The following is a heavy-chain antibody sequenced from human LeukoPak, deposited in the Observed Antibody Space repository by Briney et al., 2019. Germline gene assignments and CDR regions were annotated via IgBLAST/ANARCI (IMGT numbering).Heavy chain of an antibody. CDR1: GGSISSSSYY. CDR2: IYYSGST. CDR3: ARAPSHYGDFYYFDY. D-gene: IGHD4-17*01. J-gene: IGHJ4*02. V-gene: IGHV4-39*07. Sequence: SETLSLTCTVSGGSISSSSYYWGWIRQPPGKGLEWIGSIYYSGSTYYNPSLKSRVTISVDTSKNQFSLKLSSVTAADTAVYYCARAPSHYGDFYYFDYWGQGTLVTVSS.